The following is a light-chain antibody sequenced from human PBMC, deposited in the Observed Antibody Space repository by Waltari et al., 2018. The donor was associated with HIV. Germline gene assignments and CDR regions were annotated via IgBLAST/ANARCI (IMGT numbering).Light chain of an antibody. CDR3: AAWDDSLNGLWV. J-gene: IGLJ3*02. V-gene: IGLV1-44*01. Sequence: QSVLTQPPSTSGTPGQRVPISCSGSSSNIGSNTVNWYQHLPGTAPKLLIYGTKHRPSGVPDRFSGSKSGTSASLAISVLQSEDEADYYCAAWDDSLNGLWVFGGGTKLTVL. CDR2: GTK. CDR1: SSNIGSNT.